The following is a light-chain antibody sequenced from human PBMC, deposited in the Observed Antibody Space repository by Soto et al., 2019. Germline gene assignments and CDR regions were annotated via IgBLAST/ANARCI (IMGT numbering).Light chain of an antibody. Sequence: EIVLTQSPGTLSLSPGERATLSCRASQSVSSSYLVWYQQKPGQAPRLLIYGASSRATGIPDRFSGSGSGTDFTLTISRLEPEDFAVYYCQQSGNSQWTFGQGTKVEIK. CDR1: QSVSSSY. CDR2: GAS. V-gene: IGKV3-20*01. J-gene: IGKJ1*01. CDR3: QQSGNSQWT.